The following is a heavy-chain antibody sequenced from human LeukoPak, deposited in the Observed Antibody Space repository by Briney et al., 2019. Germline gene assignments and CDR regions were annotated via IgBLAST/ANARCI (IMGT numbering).Heavy chain of an antibody. Sequence: GGSLRLSCAASGFTFDDYGMSWVRQAPGKGLEWVSGINWNGGSTGYADSVKSRFTISRDNAKNSLYLQMNSLRAEDTAVYYCAKVEYSSNIPQHWGQGTLVTVSS. V-gene: IGHV3-20*04. J-gene: IGHJ1*01. D-gene: IGHD6-6*01. CDR1: GFTFDDYG. CDR2: INWNGGST. CDR3: AKVEYSSNIPQH.